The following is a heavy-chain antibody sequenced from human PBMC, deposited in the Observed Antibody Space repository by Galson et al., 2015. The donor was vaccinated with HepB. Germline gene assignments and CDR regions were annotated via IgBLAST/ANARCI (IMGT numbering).Heavy chain of an antibody. J-gene: IGHJ4*02. V-gene: IGHV3-23*01. D-gene: IGHD1-7*01. CDR3: AMNYYCDY. Sequence: SLRLSCAASGSTFSSYAMTWVRQAPGKGLEWVSAISGGGAGTYYADSVRGRFTISRDNSKNTLFLQMNSLRAEDTALYYCAMNYYCDYWGQGILVTVSS. CDR2: ISGGGAGT. CDR1: GSTFSSYA.